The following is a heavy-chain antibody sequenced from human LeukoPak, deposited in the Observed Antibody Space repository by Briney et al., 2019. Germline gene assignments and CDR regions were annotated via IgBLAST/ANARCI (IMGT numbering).Heavy chain of an antibody. Sequence: PGGSLRLSCTASGFTFSSYSINWVRQAPGKGLECVSYISSSGSTMYYADSVRGRFTISRDNAKNSLYLQMNSLRDEVTAVYYCARLVGGTDQFDYWGQGTPVTVSS. CDR1: GFTFSSYS. D-gene: IGHD1-26*01. CDR2: ISSSGSTM. CDR3: ARLVGGTDQFDY. V-gene: IGHV3-48*02. J-gene: IGHJ4*02.